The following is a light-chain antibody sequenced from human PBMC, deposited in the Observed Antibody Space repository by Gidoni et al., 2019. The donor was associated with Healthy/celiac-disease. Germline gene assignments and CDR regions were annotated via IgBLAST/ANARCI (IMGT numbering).Light chain of an antibody. CDR2: KDS. J-gene: IGLJ2*01. Sequence: SYELTQPPSVSVSPGQTARITFSGDALPNQYSYWYQQKPGQAPVLVIYKDSERPSGIPERFSGSSSGTTVTLTISGVQAEDEADYYCQSADSSGTIVVFGGGTKLTVL. CDR1: ALPNQY. V-gene: IGLV3-25*03. CDR3: QSADSSGTIVV.